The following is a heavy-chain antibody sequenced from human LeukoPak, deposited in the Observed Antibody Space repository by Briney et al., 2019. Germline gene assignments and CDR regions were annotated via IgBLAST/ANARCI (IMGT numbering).Heavy chain of an antibody. V-gene: IGHV3-64*01. CDR2: ISSNGGSS. CDR3: ARDRSMVTTLGVYYFDY. Sequence: GGSLRLSCAASGFTFSSYAMHWVRQAPGKGLEYVSAISSNGGSSYYANSVEGRFTISRDNSKNTLYLQMGSLRAEDMAVYYCARDRSMVTTLGVYYFDYWGQGTLVTVSS. CDR1: GFTFSSYA. J-gene: IGHJ4*02. D-gene: IGHD2-8*02.